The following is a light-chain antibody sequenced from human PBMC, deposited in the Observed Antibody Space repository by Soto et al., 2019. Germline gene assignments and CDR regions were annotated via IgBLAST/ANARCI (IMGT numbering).Light chain of an antibody. V-gene: IGKV1-9*01. Sequence: DIQLTQSPSFLSASVGDRVTITCRASQVVGSYLAWYQQKPEKAPKLLIYGASTLQSGVPSRFSGSGSGTEFTLTISSLQPEDFATYFCQQLNSYPLTFGGGTKVDIK. CDR3: QQLNSYPLT. CDR2: GAS. J-gene: IGKJ4*01. CDR1: QVVGSY.